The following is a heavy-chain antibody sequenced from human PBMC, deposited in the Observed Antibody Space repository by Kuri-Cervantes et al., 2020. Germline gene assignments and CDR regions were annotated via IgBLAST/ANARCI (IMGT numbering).Heavy chain of an antibody. CDR3: ARVDCRGYTCYVPSHGFDI. V-gene: IGHV3-48*02. J-gene: IGHJ3*02. CDR2: IRSSSSTI. D-gene: IGHD2-15*01. CDR1: GFTFSNYN. Sequence: LSLTCAASGFTFSNYNMNWVRQAPGKGLEWVSYIRSSSSTIYYVDSVKGRFTISRDNAKNSLYLQMNSLRDEDTAVYYCARVDCRGYTCYVPSHGFDIWGQGTMVTDSS.